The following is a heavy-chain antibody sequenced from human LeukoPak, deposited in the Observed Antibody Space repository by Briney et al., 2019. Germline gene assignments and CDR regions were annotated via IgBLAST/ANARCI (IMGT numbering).Heavy chain of an antibody. CDR3: ARDLGFGELLPNY. CDR1: GGSINSYY. D-gene: IGHD3-10*01. Sequence: SETLSLTCTVSGGSINSYYWSWIRQPPGKGLEWIGYIYYSGSTNYNPSLKSRVTISVDTSKNQFSLKLSSVTAADTAVYYCARDLGFGELLPNYWGQGTLVTVSS. J-gene: IGHJ4*02. V-gene: IGHV4-59*01. CDR2: IYYSGST.